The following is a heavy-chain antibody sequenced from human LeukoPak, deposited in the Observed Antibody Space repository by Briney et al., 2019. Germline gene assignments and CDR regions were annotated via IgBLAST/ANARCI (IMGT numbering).Heavy chain of an antibody. J-gene: IGHJ4*02. CDR3: ARAEQWLVPVPRGYNSVHDY. V-gene: IGHV3-21*01. CDR1: GFTFSSYS. D-gene: IGHD6-19*01. CDR2: ISSSSSYI. Sequence: PGGSLRLSCAASGFTFSSYSMNWVRQAPGKGLEWVSSISSSSSYIYYADSVKGRFTISRDNAKNSLYLQMNSLRAEDTAVYYCARAEQWLVPVPRGYNSVHDYWGQGTLVTVSS.